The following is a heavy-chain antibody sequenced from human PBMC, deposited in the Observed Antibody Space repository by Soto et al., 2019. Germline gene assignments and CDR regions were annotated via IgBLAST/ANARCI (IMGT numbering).Heavy chain of an antibody. CDR2: ISSSSSTI. CDR3: ARVIAARPRYYYYYMDV. J-gene: IGHJ6*03. D-gene: IGHD6-6*01. CDR1: GFTFSSYS. Sequence: EVQLVESGGGLVQPGRSLRLSCAASGFTFSSYSMNWVRQAPGKGLEWVSYISSSSSTIYYADSVKGRFTISRDNAKNSLYLQMNSLRAEDTAVYYCARVIAARPRYYYYYMDVWGKGTTVTVSS. V-gene: IGHV3-48*01.